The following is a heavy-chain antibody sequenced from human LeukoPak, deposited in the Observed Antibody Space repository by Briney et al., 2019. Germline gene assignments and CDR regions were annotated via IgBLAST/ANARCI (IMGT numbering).Heavy chain of an antibody. J-gene: IGHJ4*02. V-gene: IGHV3-23*01. CDR1: GFTFSSYA. CDR3: TKTRHDISILDY. CDR2: LSGSGGDT. Sequence: PGGSLRLSCAASGFTFSSYAMSWVRQAPGKGLEWVSGLSGSGGDTYNADSVKGRFTISRDNSKNTLYLQLNSLRAEDTAVYYCTKTRHDISILDYWGQGTLVTVSS. D-gene: IGHD3-3*02.